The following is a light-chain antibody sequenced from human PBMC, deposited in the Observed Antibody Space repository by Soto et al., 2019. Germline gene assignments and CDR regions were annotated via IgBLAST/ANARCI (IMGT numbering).Light chain of an antibody. Sequence: DIQLTQSPSFLSASVGDRVTITCRASQGISSYLAWYQQKPGKAPKLLIYAASTLQSGVPSRFSGSGSGTEFTLTISSLQPEDVATSYYQQLNSYPPALTFGGGTKVEIK. CDR3: QQLNSYPPALT. V-gene: IGKV1-9*01. CDR1: QGISSY. CDR2: AAS. J-gene: IGKJ4*01.